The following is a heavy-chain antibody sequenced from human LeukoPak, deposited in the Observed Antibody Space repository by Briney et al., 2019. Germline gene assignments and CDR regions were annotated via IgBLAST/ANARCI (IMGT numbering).Heavy chain of an antibody. Sequence: PGGSLRLSCAASGFTFNTYAMNWLRQAPGKGLEWVSAISGSGGTTYYADSVKGRFTISRDNSKNTLYLQMNSLRAEDTAVYYCAREGSTNAFDIWGQGTMVTVSS. J-gene: IGHJ3*02. CDR1: GFTFNTYA. CDR2: ISGSGGTT. CDR3: AREGSTNAFDI. V-gene: IGHV3-23*01. D-gene: IGHD3-10*01.